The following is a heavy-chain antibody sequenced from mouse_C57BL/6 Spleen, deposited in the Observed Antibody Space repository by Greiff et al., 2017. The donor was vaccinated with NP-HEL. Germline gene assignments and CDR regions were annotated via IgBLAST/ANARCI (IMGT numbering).Heavy chain of an antibody. Sequence: VKLMESGAELVRPGTSVKVSCKASGYAFTNYLIEWVKQRPGQGLEWIGVINPGSGGTNYNEKFKGKATFTADTSSNTAYMQLSSLTTEDSAIYYCARLPGSSYSYFDYWGQGTTLTVSS. V-gene: IGHV1-54*02. D-gene: IGHD1-1*01. J-gene: IGHJ2*01. CDR3: ARLPGSSYSYFDY. CDR1: GYAFTNYL. CDR2: INPGSGGT.